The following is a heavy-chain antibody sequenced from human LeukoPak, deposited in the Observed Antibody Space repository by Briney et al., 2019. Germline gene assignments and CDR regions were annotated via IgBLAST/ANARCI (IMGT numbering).Heavy chain of an antibody. V-gene: IGHV3-21*01. CDR2: ISSSSSYI. D-gene: IGHD5-24*01. J-gene: IGHJ4*02. CDR1: GFTFSSYS. Sequence: GGSLRLSCAASGFTFSSYSMNWVRQAPGKGLEWVSSISSSSSYIYYADSVKGRFTISRDNAKNSLYLQMNSLRAEDTAVYYCARDGLQFRFKVDYWGQGTLVTVSS. CDR3: ARDGLQFRFKVDY.